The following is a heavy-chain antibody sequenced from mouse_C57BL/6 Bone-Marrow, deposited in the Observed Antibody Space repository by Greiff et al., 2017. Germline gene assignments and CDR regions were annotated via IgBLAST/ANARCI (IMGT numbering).Heavy chain of an antibody. CDR2: IDPENGDT. Sequence: VQLQQSGAELVRPGASVKLSCTASGFNIKDDYMHWVKQRPEQGLEWIGWIDPENGDTEYASKFQGKATITADTSSNTAYLQLSSLTSEDTAVYYCTTGNFYYWGQGTTLTVSS. CDR3: TTGNFYY. J-gene: IGHJ2*01. D-gene: IGHD1-1*02. V-gene: IGHV14-4*01. CDR1: GFNIKDDY.